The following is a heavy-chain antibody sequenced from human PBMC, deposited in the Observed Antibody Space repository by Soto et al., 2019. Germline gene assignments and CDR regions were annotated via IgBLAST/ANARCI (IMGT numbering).Heavy chain of an antibody. CDR2: INAGNGNT. V-gene: IGHV1-3*01. Sequence: ASVKVSCKASGYTFTSYAMHWVRQAPGQRLEWMGWINAGNGNTKYSQKFQGRVTITRDTSASTAYMELSSLRSEDTAVYYCARGRSPYYDILTVDYWGQGTLVTVSS. CDR1: GYTFTSYA. CDR3: ARGRSPYYDILTVDY. J-gene: IGHJ4*02. D-gene: IGHD3-9*01.